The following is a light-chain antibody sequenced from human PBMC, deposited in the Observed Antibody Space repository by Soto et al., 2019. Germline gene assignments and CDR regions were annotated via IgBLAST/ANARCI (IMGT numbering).Light chain of an antibody. CDR1: QGISTW. V-gene: IGKV1-12*01. CDR3: QQVNIFPFT. Sequence: DIQMTQSPSSVSASVGDRVTITCRANQGISTWLAWYQQKPGKAPNLLIYAASTLQSGVPSRFSATGSGTDFTLTISSLQPEDFARYYCQQVNIFPFTFGPGTKVDIK. J-gene: IGKJ3*01. CDR2: AAS.